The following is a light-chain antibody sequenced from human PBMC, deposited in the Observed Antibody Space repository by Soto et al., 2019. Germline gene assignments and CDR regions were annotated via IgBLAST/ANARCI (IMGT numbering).Light chain of an antibody. V-gene: IGKV3-11*01. CDR2: QTS. CDR3: HQRQSWPRT. J-gene: IGKJ1*01. CDR1: QYINTR. Sequence: EIVLTQSPATLSSFPGDRVTLSCRASQYINTRLAWYQHRPGQAPRLLIYQTSIRAAGIPARFSASGSGTDLPPNLRGGKPEEFALYYCHQRQSWPRTFGQGTKVDI.